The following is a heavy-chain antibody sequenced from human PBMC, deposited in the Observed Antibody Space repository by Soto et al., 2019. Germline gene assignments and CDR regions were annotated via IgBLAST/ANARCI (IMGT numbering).Heavy chain of an antibody. Sequence: EVQLVESGGGLVQPGGSLKLSCAASGFTFSGSAMHWVRQASGKGLEWVGRMRSKANSYATAYAASVKGRFTIYRDDSKITAYVQLNSLKTEDTAVYYCTRALTGTTAHWDDWGQATVVTVSS. J-gene: IGHJ4*02. V-gene: IGHV3-73*02. CDR2: MRSKANSYAT. CDR3: TRALTGTTAHWDD. D-gene: IGHD3-9*01. CDR1: GFTFSGSA.